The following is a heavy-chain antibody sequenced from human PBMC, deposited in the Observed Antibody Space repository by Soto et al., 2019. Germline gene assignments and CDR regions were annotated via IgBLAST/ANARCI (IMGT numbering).Heavy chain of an antibody. CDR1: GGSISSYY. CDR3: AREIVVVPAATDNWFDP. D-gene: IGHD2-2*01. Sequence: SETLSLTCTVSGGSISSYYWSWIRQPPGKGLEWIGYIYYSGSTNYNPSLKSRVTISVDTSKNQFSLKLSSVTAADTAVYYCAREIVVVPAATDNWFDPWGREPWSPSPQ. CDR2: IYYSGST. V-gene: IGHV4-59*01. J-gene: IGHJ5*02.